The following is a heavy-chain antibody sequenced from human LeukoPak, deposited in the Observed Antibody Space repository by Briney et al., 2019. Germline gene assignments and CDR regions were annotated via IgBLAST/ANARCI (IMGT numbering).Heavy chain of an antibody. CDR3: ARGGMGSSSDY. J-gene: IGHJ4*02. D-gene: IGHD6-6*01. CDR1: GGTFSNYA. CDR2: MNPNSGNT. V-gene: IGHV1-8*03. Sequence: ASVKVSCKASGGTFSNYAISWVRQAPGQGLEWMGWMNPNSGNTGYAQKFQGRVTITRNTSISTAYMELSSLRSEDTAVYYCARGGMGSSSDYWGQGTLVTVSS.